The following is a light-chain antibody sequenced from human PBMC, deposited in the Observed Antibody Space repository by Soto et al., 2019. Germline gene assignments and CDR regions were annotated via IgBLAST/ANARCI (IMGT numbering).Light chain of an antibody. CDR3: QQYGSSPRT. J-gene: IGKJ1*01. V-gene: IGKV3-20*01. CDR1: RGVSANY. CDR2: GAS. Sequence: EIVLTQSPATLSLSPGERATLSCRASRGVSANYLAWYQQKPGQAPTLLIYGASIRAAGIPDRFSGSGSGTDFTLTIRRLEPEDFAVYYCQQYGSSPRTVGQGTKVDSK.